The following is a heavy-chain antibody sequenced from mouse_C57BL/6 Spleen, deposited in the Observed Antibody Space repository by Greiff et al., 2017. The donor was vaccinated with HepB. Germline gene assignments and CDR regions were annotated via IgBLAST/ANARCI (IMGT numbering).Heavy chain of an antibody. Sequence: LQQPGAELVMPGASVKLSCKASGYTFTSYWMHWVKQRPGQGLEWIGEIDPSDSYTNYNQKFKGKSTLTVDKSSSTAYMQLSSLTSEDSAVYYCARFDSNWYFDVWGTGTTVTVSS. CDR1: GYTFTSYW. J-gene: IGHJ1*03. V-gene: IGHV1-69*01. CDR3: ARFDSNWYFDV. CDR2: IDPSDSYT. D-gene: IGHD2-5*01.